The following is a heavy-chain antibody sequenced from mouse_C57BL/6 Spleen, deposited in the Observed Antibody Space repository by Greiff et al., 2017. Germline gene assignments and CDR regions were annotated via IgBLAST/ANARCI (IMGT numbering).Heavy chain of an antibody. V-gene: IGHV1-42*01. Sequence: VQLQQSGPELVKPGASVKISCKASGYSFTGYYMNWVKQSPEKSLEWIGEINPSTGGTTYNQKFKAKATLTVDKSSSTAYMQLKSLTSEDSAVYYCARSGSNYPGAYWGQGTLVTVSA. D-gene: IGHD2-5*01. CDR1: GYSFTGYY. CDR2: INPSTGGT. CDR3: ARSGSNYPGAY. J-gene: IGHJ3*01.